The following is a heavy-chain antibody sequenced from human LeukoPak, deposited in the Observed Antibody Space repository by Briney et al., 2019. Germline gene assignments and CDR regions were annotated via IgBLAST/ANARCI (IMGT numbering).Heavy chain of an antibody. CDR2: INPNSGGT. CDR3: ARDRRVGSSSVNWFDP. Sequence: ASVKVSCKASGYTFTGYYMHWVRQAPGQGLEWMGWINPNSGGTNYAQKFQGRVTMTRDTPISTAYMELSRLRSDDTAVYYCARDRRVGSSSVNWFDPWGQGTLVTVSS. J-gene: IGHJ5*02. CDR1: GYTFTGYY. D-gene: IGHD6-6*01. V-gene: IGHV1-2*02.